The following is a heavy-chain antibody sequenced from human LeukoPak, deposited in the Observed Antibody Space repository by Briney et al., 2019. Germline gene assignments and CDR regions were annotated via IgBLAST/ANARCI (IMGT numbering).Heavy chain of an antibody. D-gene: IGHD3-22*01. CDR2: INPDGGST. CDR1: ACTFSSCY. V-gene: IGHV1-46*01. CDR3: ARDRYYYDSSGYIRGISFDY. Sequence: SVNISCKASACTFSSCYMHWVRKAPVQGSESMGIINPDGGSTSYAQKFQGRVTMTRDTSTSTVYMELSSLRSEDTAVYYCARDRYYYDSSGYIRGISFDYWGQGTLVTVSS. J-gene: IGHJ4*02.